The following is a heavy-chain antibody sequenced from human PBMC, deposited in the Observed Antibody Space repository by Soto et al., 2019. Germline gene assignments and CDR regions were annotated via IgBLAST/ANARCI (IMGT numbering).Heavy chain of an antibody. J-gene: IGHJ5*02. Sequence: PGGSLRLSCAASGFTFSSYGMHWVRQAPGKGLEWVAVIWYGGSNKYYADSVKGRFTISRDNSKNTLYLQMNSLRAEDTAVYYCARDNEEDGYSGYVGWFDPWGQGTLVTVSS. D-gene: IGHD5-12*01. CDR2: IWYGGSNK. V-gene: IGHV3-33*01. CDR1: GFTFSSYG. CDR3: ARDNEEDGYSGYVGWFDP.